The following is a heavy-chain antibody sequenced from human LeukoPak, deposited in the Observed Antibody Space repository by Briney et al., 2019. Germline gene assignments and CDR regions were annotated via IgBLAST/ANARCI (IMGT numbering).Heavy chain of an antibody. CDR3: ARDGSSMAYNY. D-gene: IGHD2/OR15-2a*01. CDR1: GYTFTSYG. J-gene: IGHJ4*02. CDR2: INPNNGGT. V-gene: IGHV1-2*06. Sequence: ASVKVSCKASGYTFTSYGISWVRQAPGQGLEWMGRINPNNGGTNYAQKFQGRVTMTRDTSISTAYMELSRLRSDDTAVYYCARDGSSMAYNYWGQGTLVTVSS.